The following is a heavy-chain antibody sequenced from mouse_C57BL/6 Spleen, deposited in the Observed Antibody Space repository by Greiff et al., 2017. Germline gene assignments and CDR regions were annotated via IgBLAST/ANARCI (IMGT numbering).Heavy chain of an antibody. CDR3: ATETGRYFDY. CDR2: ISYDGSN. J-gene: IGHJ2*01. Sequence: EVQRVESGPGLVKPSQSLSLTCSVTGYSITSGYYWNWIRQFPGNKLEWMGYISYDGSNNYNPSLKNRISITRDTSKNQFFLKLNSVTTEDTATYYCATETGRYFDYWGQGTTLTVSS. V-gene: IGHV3-6*01. CDR1: GYSITSGYY.